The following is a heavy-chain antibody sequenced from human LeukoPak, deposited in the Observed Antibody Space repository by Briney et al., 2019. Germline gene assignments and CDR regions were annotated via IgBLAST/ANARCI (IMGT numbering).Heavy chain of an antibody. D-gene: IGHD3-9*01. Sequence: SETLSLTCTVSGGSISSSSYHWGWIRQPPGKGLEWIGIIYSGGCTYFNPSLKSRVTISIDTSNNQFFLKLNSVTAADTAVYYCARQRGKMRYFDFVALDYWGQGTLVTVSS. J-gene: IGHJ4*02. CDR3: ARQRGKMRYFDFVALDY. V-gene: IGHV4-39*01. CDR2: IYSGGCT. CDR1: GGSISSSSYH.